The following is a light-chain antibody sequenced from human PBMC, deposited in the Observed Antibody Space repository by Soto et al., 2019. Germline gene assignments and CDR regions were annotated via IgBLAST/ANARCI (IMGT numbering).Light chain of an antibody. CDR1: RSDVGGYNY. Sequence: QSALTQPASVSGSPGQSITISCTGTRSDVGGYNYVSWYQQHPGKAPKLMIYEVSNRPSGVSNRFSGSKSGNTASLTISGLQAEDEGDYYCSSYTSSSTLPNVFGTGTKLTVL. J-gene: IGLJ1*01. CDR2: EVS. CDR3: SSYTSSSTLPNV. V-gene: IGLV2-14*01.